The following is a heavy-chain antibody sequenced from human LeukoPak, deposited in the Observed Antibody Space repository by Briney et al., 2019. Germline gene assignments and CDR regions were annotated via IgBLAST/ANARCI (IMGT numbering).Heavy chain of an antibody. V-gene: IGHV4-4*02. CDR3: ATTQGLGGYYLHDAFDI. Sequence: PSETLSLTCAVSGASISSNWWNWVRQPPGKGLEWIGEIHHSGSANYNPSLKSRVTISLDTSENHFSLRLSSVTAADTAVYYCATTQGLGGYYLHDAFDIWGQGTMVTVSS. CDR2: IHHSGSA. D-gene: IGHD3-22*01. CDR1: GASISSNW. J-gene: IGHJ3*02.